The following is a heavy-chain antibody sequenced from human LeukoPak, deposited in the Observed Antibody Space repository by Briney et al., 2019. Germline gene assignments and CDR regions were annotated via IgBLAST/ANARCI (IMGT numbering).Heavy chain of an antibody. V-gene: IGHV4-39*01. Sequence: SETLSLTCTVSGVSISSSTYYWGWIRQPPGRGLEWVGTVYYSGTTYYSPSLKSRVTISVGTYKNQFSLKLSSVTAADTAVYYCASTWSGYSTHWGQGTLVTVSS. CDR1: GVSISSSTYY. D-gene: IGHD3-3*01. CDR2: VYYSGTT. CDR3: ASTWSGYSTH. J-gene: IGHJ4*02.